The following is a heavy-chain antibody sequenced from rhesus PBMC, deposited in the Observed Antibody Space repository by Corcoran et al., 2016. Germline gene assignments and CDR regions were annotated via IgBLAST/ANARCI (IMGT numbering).Heavy chain of an antibody. Sequence: QVQLQESGPGLVKPSETLSLTCAVSGGSFSSYWWSWIRQPPGKGLEWIWEINGNSGSTNYNPSLKIRVTISEDASKNQFSLKLSSVTAADTAVYYCASPRTVGQIDYWGQGVLVTVSS. V-gene: IGHV4-80*01. CDR1: GGSFSSYW. CDR2: INGNSGST. D-gene: IGHD3-3*01. CDR3: ASPRTVGQIDY. J-gene: IGHJ4*01.